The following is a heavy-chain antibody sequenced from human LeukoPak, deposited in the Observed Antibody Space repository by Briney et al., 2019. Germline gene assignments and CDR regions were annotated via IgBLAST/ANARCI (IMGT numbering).Heavy chain of an antibody. CDR2: TYYRSKWYN. J-gene: IGHJ4*02. V-gene: IGHV6-1*01. CDR1: GDSVSSNSAA. CDR3: ARDDGIAVAGRFDY. Sequence: SQTLSLACAISGDSVSSNSAAWNWIRQSPSRGLEWLGRTYYRSKWYNDYAVSVKSRITINPDTSKNQFSLQLNSVTPEDTAVYYCARDDGIAVAGRFDYWGQGTLVTVSS. D-gene: IGHD6-19*01.